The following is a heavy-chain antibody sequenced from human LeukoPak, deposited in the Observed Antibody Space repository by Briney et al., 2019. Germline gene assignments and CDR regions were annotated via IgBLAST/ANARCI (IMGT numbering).Heavy chain of an antibody. Sequence: PGGSLRLSCAASGFTFSSYGMHWVRQAPGKGLEWVAVISYDVGKKYYADSVKGRFTISRDNSKNTLYLQMNSLRAEDTAVYYCAKDDYYGGYRDWGQGTLVTVSS. CDR2: ISYDVGKK. V-gene: IGHV3-30*18. J-gene: IGHJ4*02. D-gene: IGHD3-10*01. CDR3: AKDDYYGGYRD. CDR1: GFTFSSYG.